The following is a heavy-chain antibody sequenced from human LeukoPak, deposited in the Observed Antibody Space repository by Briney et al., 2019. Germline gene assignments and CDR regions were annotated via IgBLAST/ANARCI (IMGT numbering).Heavy chain of an antibody. CDR2: IKQDGSEK. V-gene: IGHV3-7*01. D-gene: IGHD1-26*01. Sequence: GGSLRLSCAAPGFTFSSYWMSWVRQAPGKGREWVSIIKQDGSEKYYVDSVKGRFTISRENAKNSLYLQMNSLRAEDTGVYYCARASELRGQGTLVTASS. CDR1: GFTFSSYW. J-gene: IGHJ4*02. CDR3: ARASEL.